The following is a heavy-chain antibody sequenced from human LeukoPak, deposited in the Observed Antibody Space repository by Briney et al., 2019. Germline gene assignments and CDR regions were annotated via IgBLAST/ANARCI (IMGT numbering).Heavy chain of an antibody. D-gene: IGHD2-15*01. CDR3: AAQLLPSYYYYYYMDV. V-gene: IGHV4-59*01. CDR1: GGSISSYY. J-gene: IGHJ6*03. Sequence: SETPSLTCTVSGGSISSYYWSWIRQPPGKGLEWIGYIYYSGSTNYNPSLKSRVTISVDTSKNQFSLKLSSVTAADTAVYYCAAQLLPSYYYYYYMDVWGKGTTVTISS. CDR2: IYYSGST.